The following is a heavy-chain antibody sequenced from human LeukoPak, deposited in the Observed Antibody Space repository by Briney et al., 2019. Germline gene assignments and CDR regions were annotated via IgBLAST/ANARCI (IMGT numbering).Heavy chain of an antibody. D-gene: IGHD3-3*01. Sequence: ASVTVSFMGSGYTFTSYGIRWVRPAPGQGLAWMGWISAYNGNTNYAQKLQGRVTMTTDTSTSTAYMELRSLRSDDTAVYYCAVLYYDFWSGYSYYYYGMDVWGQGTTVTVSS. J-gene: IGHJ6*02. CDR1: GYTFTSYG. CDR3: AVLYYDFWSGYSYYYYGMDV. CDR2: ISAYNGNT. V-gene: IGHV1-18*01.